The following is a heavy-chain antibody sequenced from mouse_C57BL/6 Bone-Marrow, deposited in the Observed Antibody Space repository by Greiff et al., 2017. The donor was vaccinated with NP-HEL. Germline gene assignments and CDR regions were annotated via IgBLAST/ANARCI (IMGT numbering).Heavy chain of an antibody. CDR1: GFSFTSYG. Sequence: QVQLQQSGPGLVQPSQSLSITCTVSGFSFTSYGVHWVRQSPGKGLEWLGVIWRGGSTDYNAAFMSRLSITKDNSKSQVFFKMNSLQADDTAIYYCVCLGSNYGYFDVWGTGTTVTVSS. CDR2: IWRGGST. D-gene: IGHD3-3*01. J-gene: IGHJ1*03. CDR3: VCLGSNYGYFDV. V-gene: IGHV2-5*01.